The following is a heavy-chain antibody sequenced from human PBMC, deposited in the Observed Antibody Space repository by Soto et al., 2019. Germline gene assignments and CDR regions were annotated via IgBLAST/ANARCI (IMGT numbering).Heavy chain of an antibody. CDR1: GYTFINYF. CDR2: VHPSRGTA. CDR3: ARPLIGNTVDL. V-gene: IGHV1-46*01. D-gene: IGHD1-7*01. J-gene: IGHJ3*01. Sequence: QAQLLQSGAEMKKPGASVKVSCKASGYTFINYFIHWVRQAPGQGLEWIGIVHPSRGTADYAQKFKGRVTLTTDMSTRTVYMDLSNLRSADTAVYYCARPLIGNTVDLWGQGTTVIVSS.